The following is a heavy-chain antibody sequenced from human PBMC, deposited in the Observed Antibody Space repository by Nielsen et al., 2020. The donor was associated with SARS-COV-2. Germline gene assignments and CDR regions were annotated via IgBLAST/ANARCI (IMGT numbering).Heavy chain of an antibody. Sequence: SETLSLTCTVSGGSISGYYWSWIRQAPGKGLEWIGYIYYNGSTDYNPSLKSRVTMSVDTFRNQFSLKLNSVTPADTAVYYCARRWSNYDPFDYWGQGSLVTVSS. J-gene: IGHJ4*02. D-gene: IGHD1-26*01. CDR3: ARRWSNYDPFDY. V-gene: IGHV4-59*01. CDR2: IYYNGST. CDR1: GGSISGYY.